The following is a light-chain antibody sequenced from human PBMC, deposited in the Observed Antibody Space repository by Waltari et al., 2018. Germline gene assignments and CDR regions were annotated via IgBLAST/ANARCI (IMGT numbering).Light chain of an antibody. J-gene: IGLJ2*01. CDR1: SSNIGSNT. CDR3: AAWDVSLKGV. CDR2: SNN. Sequence: QSVLTQPPSASGTPGQRVTISCSGSSSNIGSNTVNWYQQLPGMAPKLLIYSNNQRPSGVPDRCSGSRSGTSASLAISGLQSDDEADYYCAAWDVSLKGVFGGGTKVTVL. V-gene: IGLV1-44*01.